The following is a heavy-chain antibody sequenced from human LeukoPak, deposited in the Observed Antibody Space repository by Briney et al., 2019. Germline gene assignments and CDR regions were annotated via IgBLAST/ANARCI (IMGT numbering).Heavy chain of an antibody. CDR2: FDPEDGET. V-gene: IGHV1-24*01. J-gene: IGHJ3*02. CDR3: ARGGAYDFWSGSNFIPYDAFDI. D-gene: IGHD3-3*01. Sequence: ASVKVSCRVSGYTLTELSMHWVRQAPGKGLEWMGGFDPEDGETIYAQKFQGRVTMTEDTSTDTAYMELSSLRSEDTAVYYCARGGAYDFWSGSNFIPYDAFDIWGQGTMVTVSS. CDR1: GYTLTELS.